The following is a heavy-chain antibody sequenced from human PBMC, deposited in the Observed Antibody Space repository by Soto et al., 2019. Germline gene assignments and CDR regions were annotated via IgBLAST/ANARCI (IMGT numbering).Heavy chain of an antibody. Sequence: EVQLLESGGGLEQPGESLRLSCAASGFTFNNFAMSWVRQAPGKGLEWVSGISGSGGSTYYADSVKGRFTIARDNSKNTLSLQMNNLRVDDTASYYCARAPTSSMAASRPFDYWGQGTLVTVSS. CDR2: ISGSGGST. CDR3: ARAPTSSMAASRPFDY. V-gene: IGHV3-23*01. CDR1: GFTFNNFA. D-gene: IGHD6-6*01. J-gene: IGHJ4*02.